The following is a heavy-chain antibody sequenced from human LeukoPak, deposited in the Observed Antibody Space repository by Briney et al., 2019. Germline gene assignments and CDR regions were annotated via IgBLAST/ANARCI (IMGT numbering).Heavy chain of an antibody. Sequence: SETLSLTCTVSGDSISRYYWSWIRQPPGKGLEWIAYISYSGSTNNNPSLRSRVTISLDTSKNHFSLKLSSVTAADTAVYYCARQNSGYDLGPFAYWGQGTLVTVSS. CDR1: GDSISRYY. J-gene: IGHJ4*02. V-gene: IGHV4-59*08. CDR3: ARQNSGYDLGPFAY. D-gene: IGHD5-12*01. CDR2: ISYSGST.